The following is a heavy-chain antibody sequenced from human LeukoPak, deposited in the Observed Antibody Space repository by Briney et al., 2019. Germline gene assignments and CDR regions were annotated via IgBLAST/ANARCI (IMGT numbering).Heavy chain of an antibody. J-gene: IGHJ5*02. V-gene: IGHV4-61*02. D-gene: IGHD4-17*01. CDR3: ARGLTTVTTGTYNWFDP. CDR2: ISSSGST. CDR1: GDSISSGDYY. Sequence: PSETLSLTCTVSGDSISSGDYYWSWIRQPAGKGLEWIGRISSSGSTNYNPSLKSRATISVDTSKNQFSLKLSSVTAADTAVYYCARGLTTVTTGTYNWFDPWGQGTLVTVSS.